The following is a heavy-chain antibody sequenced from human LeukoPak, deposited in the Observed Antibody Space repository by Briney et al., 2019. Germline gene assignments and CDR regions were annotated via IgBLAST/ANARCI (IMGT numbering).Heavy chain of an antibody. CDR3: ARESSSWSSYYYYYMDA. CDR1: GGSFSGYY. V-gene: IGHV4-34*01. Sequence: SETLSLACAVYGGSFSGYYWSWIRQPPGKGLEWIGEINHSGSTNYNPSLKSRVTISVDTSKNQFSLKLSSVTAADTAVYYCARESSSWSSYYYYYMDAWGKGTTVTVSS. J-gene: IGHJ6*03. CDR2: INHSGST. D-gene: IGHD6-13*01.